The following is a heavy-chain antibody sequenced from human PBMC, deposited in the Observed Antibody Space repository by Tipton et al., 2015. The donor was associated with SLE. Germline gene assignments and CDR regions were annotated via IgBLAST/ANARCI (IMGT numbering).Heavy chain of an antibody. D-gene: IGHD2-15*01. CDR1: GGSISSGSYY. Sequence: TLSLTCTVSGGSISSGSYYWSWIRQPAGKALEWIGHIYTSGSTNYNPSLQSRVTISLETSKNRFSLRLTSVTAADTAVYYCASRLVWCGGGSCSDLWGQGTLVTVSS. CDR3: ASRLVWCGGGSCSDL. V-gene: IGHV4-61*09. J-gene: IGHJ5*02. CDR2: IYTSGST.